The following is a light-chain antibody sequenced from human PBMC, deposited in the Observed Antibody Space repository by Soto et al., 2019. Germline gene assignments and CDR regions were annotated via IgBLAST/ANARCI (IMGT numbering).Light chain of an antibody. CDR1: QPINTY. CDR3: HHRSNWPPEDT. Sequence: EVLLTQSPATLSSTPGESATLSGRASQPINTYLGWYQQKSGQSPRLPIYDASNRAADIPARFSASGFGTDFTLTISSLKPEDFGTYYCHHRSNWPPEDTFGQGTKLEI. CDR2: DAS. J-gene: IGKJ2*01. V-gene: IGKV3-11*01.